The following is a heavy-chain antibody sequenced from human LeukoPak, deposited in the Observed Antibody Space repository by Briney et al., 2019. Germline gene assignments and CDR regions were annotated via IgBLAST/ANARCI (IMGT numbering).Heavy chain of an antibody. Sequence: GSSVKVSCKASGGTFSSYAISWVRQAPGQGLEWMGWINPNNGGTNYAQKFQGRVTMTRDTSMSTAYMELSRLRSDDTAVYYCARVGPRYYDFRNGPWGQGTLVTVSS. V-gene: IGHV1-2*02. J-gene: IGHJ5*02. CDR3: ARVGPRYYDFRNGP. CDR2: INPNNGGT. CDR1: GGTFSSYA. D-gene: IGHD3-3*01.